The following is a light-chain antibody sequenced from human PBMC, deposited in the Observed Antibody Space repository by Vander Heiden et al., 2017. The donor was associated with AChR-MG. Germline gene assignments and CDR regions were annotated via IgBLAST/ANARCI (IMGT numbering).Light chain of an antibody. CDR3: SSYTSSSTVV. CDR2: DVS. J-gene: IGLJ2*01. V-gene: IGLV2-14*03. Sequence: QPVLTQPASVSGSPGQSITISCTGTSSDVGGYNYFSWYQQHPGKAPKLMIYDVSNRPSGVSNRFSGSKSGNTASLTISGLQAEDEADYYCSSYTSSSTVVFGGGTKLTVL. CDR1: SSDVGGYNY.